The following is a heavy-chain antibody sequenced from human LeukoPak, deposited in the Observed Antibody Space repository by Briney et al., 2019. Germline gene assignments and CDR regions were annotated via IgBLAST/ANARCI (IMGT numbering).Heavy chain of an antibody. Sequence: GGSLRLSCAGSGFTFDNYAMHWVRQAPGKGLEWVSSLSWGSATIGYADSVKGRFTISRDNAKNSLYLQMNSLRAEDTAVYYCARAPARNPYGDYAFDYWGQGTLVTVSS. CDR1: GFTFDNYA. D-gene: IGHD4-17*01. J-gene: IGHJ4*02. CDR3: ARAPARNPYGDYAFDY. CDR2: LSWGSATI. V-gene: IGHV3-9*01.